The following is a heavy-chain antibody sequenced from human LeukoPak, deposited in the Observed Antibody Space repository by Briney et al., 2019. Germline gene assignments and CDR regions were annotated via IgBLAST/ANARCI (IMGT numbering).Heavy chain of an antibody. D-gene: IGHD3-22*01. Sequence: ASVKVSCKVSGYTLTELSMHWVRQAPGKGREWMGGFDPEDGETIYAQKFQGRVTMTEDTSTDTAYMELSSLRSEDTAVYYCARGLRDSSGREYFQYWGQGTLVTVSS. CDR1: GYTLTELS. CDR2: FDPEDGET. J-gene: IGHJ1*01. V-gene: IGHV1-24*01. CDR3: ARGLRDSSGREYFQY.